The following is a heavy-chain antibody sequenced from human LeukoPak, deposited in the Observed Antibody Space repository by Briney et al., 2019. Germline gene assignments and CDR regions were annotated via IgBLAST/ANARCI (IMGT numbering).Heavy chain of an antibody. Sequence: ASVKVSCKASGYTFIHYYIHWVRQAPGRGLEWMGWINPDSGDRNFAQGLQGRLTLTRDMSISTVYMELSSLTSDDTAVYYCARGRSVNVARGPLFHLWGRGTLVTVSS. V-gene: IGHV1-2*02. CDR1: GYTFIHYY. J-gene: IGHJ2*01. CDR2: INPDSGDR. CDR3: ARGRSVNVARGPLFHL. D-gene: IGHD3-10*01.